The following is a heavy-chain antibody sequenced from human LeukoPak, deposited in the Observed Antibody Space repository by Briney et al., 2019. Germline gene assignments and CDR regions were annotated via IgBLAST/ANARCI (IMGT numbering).Heavy chain of an antibody. CDR1: GFTFSSYW. V-gene: IGHV3-7*01. J-gene: IGHJ6*02. D-gene: IGHD6-6*01. CDR3: ARKAAPAMDV. CDR2: IKQDGSER. Sequence: GGSLRLSCAASGFTFSSYWMSWVRQAPGKGLEWVANIKQDGSERYYVDSVKGRFTISRDNAKSSLYRQMNSLRAEDTAVYYCARKAAPAMDVWGQGTTVTVSS.